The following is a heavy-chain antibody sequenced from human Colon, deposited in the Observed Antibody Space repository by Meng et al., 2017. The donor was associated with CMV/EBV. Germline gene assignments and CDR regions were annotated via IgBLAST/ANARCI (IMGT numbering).Heavy chain of an antibody. CDR3: AKDLTSGYGAHWDY. Sequence: GYSLAGHYMHWVRQAPGQGPEWLGWLNPLNGDTRIAQQFRGRVTMTSDTSISTTYMELSGLTSDDTAVYYCAKDLTSGYGAHWDYWGQGTLVTVSS. V-gene: IGHV1-2*02. CDR2: LNPLNGDT. CDR1: GYSLAGHY. J-gene: IGHJ4*02. D-gene: IGHD5-12*01.